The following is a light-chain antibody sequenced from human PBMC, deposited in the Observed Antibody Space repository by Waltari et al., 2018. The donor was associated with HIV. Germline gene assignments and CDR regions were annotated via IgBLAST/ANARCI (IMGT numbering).Light chain of an antibody. Sequence: EIVVTQSPATLSVSLGERATLSCWASQNVGDNLAWYQQRPGQAPRLLIYAASTSATDTPARFSGSGSGTDFTLIINGLQSEDFAVYYCQQYNVWPPWAFGPGTKVEIK. V-gene: IGKV3-15*01. J-gene: IGKJ1*01. CDR2: AAS. CDR3: QQYNVWPPWA. CDR1: QNVGDN.